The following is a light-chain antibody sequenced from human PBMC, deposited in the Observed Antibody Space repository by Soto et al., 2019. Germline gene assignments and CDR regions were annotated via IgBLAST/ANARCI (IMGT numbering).Light chain of an antibody. V-gene: IGKV3-11*01. Sequence: EIVLTQAPATLSLSPGDRATLSCRASQSVSSYLAWYQQKPGQAPRLLIYDASNRATGIPARFSGSGSGTDFTLTISSLEPEDFAVYYSQQRSNWPLTFGGGTKVDIK. J-gene: IGKJ4*01. CDR2: DAS. CDR1: QSVSSY. CDR3: QQRSNWPLT.